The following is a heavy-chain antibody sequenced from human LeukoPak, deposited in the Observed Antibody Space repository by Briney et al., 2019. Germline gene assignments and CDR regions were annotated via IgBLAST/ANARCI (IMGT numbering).Heavy chain of an antibody. CDR3: ARGRSSMVRGYYYYYMDV. J-gene: IGHJ6*03. D-gene: IGHD3-10*01. CDR1: GGSFSGYY. CDR2: IYYSGST. Sequence: SETLSLTCAVYGGSFSGYYWSWIRQPPGKGLEWIGYIYYSGSTNYNPSLKSRVTISVDTSKNQFSLKLSSVTAADTAVYYCARGRSSMVRGYYYYYMDVWGKGTAVTISS. V-gene: IGHV4-59*01.